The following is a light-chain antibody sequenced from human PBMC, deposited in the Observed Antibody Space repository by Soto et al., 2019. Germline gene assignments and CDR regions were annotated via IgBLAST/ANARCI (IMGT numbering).Light chain of an antibody. Sequence: EIVFTRSPGTLSLSPGERATLSGRASQSVSSSYLAWYQQKPGQAPRLLIYDASNRATGIPARFSGSGSGTNFTLTISSLEPEDFAVYYCQQRSSWPATFGPGTKVDIK. V-gene: IGKV3D-20*02. CDR1: QSVSSSY. J-gene: IGKJ3*01. CDR2: DAS. CDR3: QQRSSWPAT.